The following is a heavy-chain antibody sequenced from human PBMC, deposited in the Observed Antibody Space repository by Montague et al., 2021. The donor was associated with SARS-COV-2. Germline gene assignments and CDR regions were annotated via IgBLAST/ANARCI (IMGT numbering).Heavy chain of an antibody. V-gene: IGHV4-31*03. Sequence: ALSLTCNVSGDSTSGSRHFWNWIRQHPGKGLEWIGYIYHTGTTHYRPSLKSRATLSVDISQNQFSLRLNSMTAADTAIYYCARGVSYGSGFLSEWGPGTLVIVSS. CDR1: GDSTSGSRHF. CDR2: IYHTGTT. D-gene: IGHD3-10*01. J-gene: IGHJ4*02. CDR3: ARGVSYGSGFLSE.